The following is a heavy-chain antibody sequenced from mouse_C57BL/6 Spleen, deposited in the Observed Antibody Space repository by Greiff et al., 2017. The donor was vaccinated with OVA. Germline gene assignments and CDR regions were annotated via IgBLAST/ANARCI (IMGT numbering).Heavy chain of an antibody. J-gene: IGHJ4*01. Sequence: EVKLVESGGGLVQPGGSLKLSCAASGFTFSDYYMYWVRQTPEKRLEWVAYISNGGGSTYYPDTVKGRFTISRDNAKNTLYLQMSRLKSEDTAMYYCASGYYYGSEDAMDYWGQGTSVTVSS. CDR2: ISNGGGST. D-gene: IGHD1-1*01. CDR1: GFTFSDYY. V-gene: IGHV5-12*01. CDR3: ASGYYYGSEDAMDY.